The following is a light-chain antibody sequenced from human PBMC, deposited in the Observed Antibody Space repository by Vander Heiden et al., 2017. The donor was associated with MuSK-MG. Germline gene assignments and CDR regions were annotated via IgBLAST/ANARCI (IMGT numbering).Light chain of an antibody. Sequence: DIQMTQSPSSVSASVGDRVTITCRASQGVSSWLAWYQQKPGKAPKLLIHTASNLQSGVPSRFSGSGSGTDFSLTISSLQPEDFATYYCQQGNTVPYTFGQGTKLEIK. V-gene: IGKV1-12*01. CDR2: TAS. J-gene: IGKJ2*01. CDR1: QGVSSW. CDR3: QQGNTVPYT.